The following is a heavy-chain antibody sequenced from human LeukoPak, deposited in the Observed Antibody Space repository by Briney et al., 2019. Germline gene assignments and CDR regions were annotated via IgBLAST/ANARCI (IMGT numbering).Heavy chain of an antibody. CDR1: GYNFTTYY. CDR3: ARGQQWLEAFDY. Sequence: ASVKVSCKASGYNFTTYYITWVRQVPGQGLEWMGWINTYNGVTNYLQRLQGRVTMTTDTSTSTAYMELTNLRSDDTAVYYCARGQQWLEAFDYWGLGTLVTVSS. D-gene: IGHD6-19*01. CDR2: INTYNGVT. J-gene: IGHJ4*02. V-gene: IGHV1-18*01.